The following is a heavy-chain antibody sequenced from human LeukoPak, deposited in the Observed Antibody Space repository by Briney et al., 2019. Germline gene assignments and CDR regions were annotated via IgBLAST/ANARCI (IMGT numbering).Heavy chain of an antibody. CDR3: ARAGTGYSYGFFDY. J-gene: IGHJ4*02. CDR1: GFTFSSYA. CDR2: ISYDGSNK. V-gene: IGHV3-30*04. D-gene: IGHD5-18*01. Sequence: GRSLRLSCAASGFTFSSYAMHWVRQAPGKGLEWVAVISYDGSNKYYADSVKGRFTISRDNSKNTLYLRMNSLRAEDTAVYYCARAGTGYSYGFFDYWGQGTLVTVSS.